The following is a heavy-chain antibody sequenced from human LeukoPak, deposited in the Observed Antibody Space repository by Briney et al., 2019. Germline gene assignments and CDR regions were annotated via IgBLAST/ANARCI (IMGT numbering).Heavy chain of an antibody. CDR1: GYSFTSYW. CDR3: ARQVWGATIRDYYGMDV. CDR2: IYPGDSDT. Sequence: GESLQISCMGSGYSFTSYWIGWVRPMPGKGLEWRGIIYPGDSDTRSSPSFQGQVTISADKSISTAYLQWSSLKASDTAMYYCARQVWGATIRDYYGMDVWGKGTTVTVSS. D-gene: IGHD5-12*01. V-gene: IGHV5-51*01. J-gene: IGHJ6*04.